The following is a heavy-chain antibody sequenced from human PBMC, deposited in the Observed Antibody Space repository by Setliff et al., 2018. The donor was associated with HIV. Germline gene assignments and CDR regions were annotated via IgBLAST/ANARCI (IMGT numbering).Heavy chain of an antibody. CDR3: ASGRFHRLHRPYSGSGSLGIQDFDY. CDR1: GGTFRLHY. CDR2: INHSGST. J-gene: IGHJ4*02. Sequence: PSETLSLTCAVSGGTFRLHYYTWIRQSPLRGLEWSGGINHSGSTNYNPYLKSRVTISVDTSKSQFSLRLNSVTATDTALYCCASGRFHRLHRPYSGSGSLGIQDFDYWGQGTLVTVSS. D-gene: IGHD3-10*01. V-gene: IGHV4-34*01.